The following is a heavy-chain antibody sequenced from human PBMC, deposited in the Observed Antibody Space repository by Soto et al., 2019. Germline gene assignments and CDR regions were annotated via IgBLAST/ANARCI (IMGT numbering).Heavy chain of an antibody. J-gene: IGHJ4*02. V-gene: IGHV3-72*01. CDR1: GFTFSDHY. D-gene: IGHD1-26*01. Sequence: PGGSLRLSCAASGFTFSDHYMDWVRQAPGKGLEWVGRTRNKANRYTTEYAASVKGRFTVSRDDSKNSLYLQMNSLKTEDTAVYYCARGSISGRDFDYWGQGTLVTVSS. CDR2: TRNKANRYTT. CDR3: ARGSISGRDFDY.